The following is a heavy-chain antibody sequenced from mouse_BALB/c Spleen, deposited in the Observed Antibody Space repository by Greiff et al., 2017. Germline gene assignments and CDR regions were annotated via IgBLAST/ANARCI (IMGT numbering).Heavy chain of an antibody. Sequence: VQLQQSGAELVKPGASVKLSCTASGFNIKDTYMHWVKQRPEQGLEWIGRIDPANGNTKYDPKFQGKATITADTSSNTAYLQLSSLTSEDTAVYYCARSLIRNYYAMDYWGQGTSVTVSS. J-gene: IGHJ4*01. CDR2: IDPANGNT. CDR3: ARSLIRNYYAMDY. D-gene: IGHD2-4*01. CDR1: GFNIKDTY. V-gene: IGHV14-3*02.